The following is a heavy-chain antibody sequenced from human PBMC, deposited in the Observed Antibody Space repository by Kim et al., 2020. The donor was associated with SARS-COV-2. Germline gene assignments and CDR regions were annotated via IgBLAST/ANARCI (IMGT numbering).Heavy chain of an antibody. CDR1: GGSISSGGYY. D-gene: IGHD3-22*01. CDR2: IYYSGST. V-gene: IGHV4-31*03. J-gene: IGHJ3*02. Sequence: SETLSLTCTVSGGSISSGGYYWSWIRQHPGKGLEWIGYIYYSGSTYYNPSLKSRVTISVDTSKNQFSLKLSSVTAADTAVYYCARGGGIYYDSSGYPVPRLGAFDIWGQGTMVTVSS. CDR3: ARGGGIYYDSSGYPVPRLGAFDI.